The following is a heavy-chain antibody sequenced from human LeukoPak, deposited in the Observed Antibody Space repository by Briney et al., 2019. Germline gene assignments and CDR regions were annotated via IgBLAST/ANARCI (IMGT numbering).Heavy chain of an antibody. Sequence: GASVKVSCKASGYTFTGYYMHWVRQAPGKGLEWMGGFDPEDGETIYAQKFQGRVTMAEDTSTDTAYMELSSLRSEDTAVYYCATGPPLYCSSTSCYRDEFDYWGQGTLVTVSS. J-gene: IGHJ4*02. V-gene: IGHV1-24*01. D-gene: IGHD2-2*01. CDR3: ATGPPLYCSSTSCYRDEFDY. CDR2: FDPEDGET. CDR1: GYTFTGYY.